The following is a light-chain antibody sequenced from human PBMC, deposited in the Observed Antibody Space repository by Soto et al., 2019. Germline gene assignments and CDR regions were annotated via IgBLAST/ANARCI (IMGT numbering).Light chain of an antibody. Sequence: QSALTQPRSVSGSPGQSVTISCTGTSTDVGGFTYVSWYQQHPGKAPKLMIYDVSQQPSGVPDRFSGSKSGITASLTISGLQAEDEADYYCCSYAGSYSWVLGGGTKLTVL. V-gene: IGLV2-11*01. CDR2: DVS. CDR3: CSYAGSYSWV. J-gene: IGLJ2*01. CDR1: STDVGGFTY.